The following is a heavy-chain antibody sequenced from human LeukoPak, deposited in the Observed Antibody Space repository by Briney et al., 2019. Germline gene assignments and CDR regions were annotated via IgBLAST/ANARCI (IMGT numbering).Heavy chain of an antibody. J-gene: IGHJ4*02. Sequence: SGGSLRLSRAASGFTFSSYAMHWVRQAPGKGLEWVAVISYDGSNKYYADSVKGRFTISRDNSKSTLYLQMNSLRAEDTAVYYCAKGGSYNEIPFDYWGQGTLVTVSS. CDR1: GFTFSSYA. CDR2: ISYDGSNK. V-gene: IGHV3-30*01. D-gene: IGHD1-26*01. CDR3: AKGGSYNEIPFDY.